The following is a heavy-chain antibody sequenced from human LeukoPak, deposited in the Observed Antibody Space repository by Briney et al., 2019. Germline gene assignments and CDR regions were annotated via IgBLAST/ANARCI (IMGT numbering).Heavy chain of an antibody. J-gene: IGHJ4*02. CDR3: VRSASWSYPPFDY. D-gene: IGHD3-10*01. CDR1: GVTFSYHY. CDR2: IRKSANSYTT. V-gene: IGHV3-72*01. Sequence: GGSLRLSYVASGVTFSYHYIEWVRQAPGKGLEWVGRIRKSANSYTTEYEASVQGRFTISRDASKNSLYLQMNSLENEDTAVYFCVRSASWSYPPFDYWGQGILVTVSS.